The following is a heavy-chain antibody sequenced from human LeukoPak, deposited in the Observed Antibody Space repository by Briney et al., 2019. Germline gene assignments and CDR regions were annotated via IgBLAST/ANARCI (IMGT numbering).Heavy chain of an antibody. Sequence: SVKVSCKASGGTFSSYAISWVRQAPGQGLEWMGGIIPIFGTANYAQKFQGRVTITTDESTSTAYMELSSLRSEDTAVYYCVRVGLYDSSGYTQGHDAFDIWGQGTMVTVSS. CDR3: VRVGLYDSSGYTQGHDAFDI. D-gene: IGHD3-22*01. CDR1: GGTFSSYA. V-gene: IGHV1-69*05. CDR2: IIPIFGTA. J-gene: IGHJ3*02.